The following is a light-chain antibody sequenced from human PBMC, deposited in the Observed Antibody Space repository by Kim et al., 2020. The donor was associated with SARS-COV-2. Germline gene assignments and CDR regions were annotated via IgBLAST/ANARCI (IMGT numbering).Light chain of an antibody. V-gene: IGKV3-20*01. CDR1: QSVRNNY. Sequence: EIVLTQSPGTLSLSPGERATLSCRASQSVRNNYFAWYQQKPGQTPRLLIHTASSRATDIPDRFSGSGSGKDFTLTISRLEPEDFGVFYCQQYGSAPNTFGQGTKLEI. CDR3: QQYGSAPNT. CDR2: TAS. J-gene: IGKJ2*01.